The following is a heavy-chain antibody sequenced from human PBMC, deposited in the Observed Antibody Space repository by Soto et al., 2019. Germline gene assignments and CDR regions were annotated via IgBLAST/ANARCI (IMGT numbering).Heavy chain of an antibody. CDR3: ARGVLRYDFWSGYYGPNYYYYYMDV. V-gene: IGHV4-34*01. D-gene: IGHD3-3*01. CDR2: INHSGST. Sequence: PSETLSLTCAVYGGSFSGYYWSWIRQPPGKGLEWIGEINHSGSTNYNPSLKSRVTISVDTSKNQFSLKLSSVTAADTAVYYCARGVLRYDFWSGYYGPNYYYYYMDVWGKGTTVTVSS. CDR1: GGSFSGYY. J-gene: IGHJ6*03.